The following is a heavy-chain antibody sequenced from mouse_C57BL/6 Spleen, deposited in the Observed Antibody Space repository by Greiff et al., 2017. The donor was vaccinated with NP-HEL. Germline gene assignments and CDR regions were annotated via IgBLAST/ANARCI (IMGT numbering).Heavy chain of an antibody. Sequence: EVKLVESGGGLVKPGGSLKLSCAASGFTFSSYAMSWVRQTPEKRLEWVATISDGGSYTYYPDNVKGRFTISRDNAKNNLYLQMSHLKSEDTAMYYCARDRYGYLFAYWGQGTLVTVSA. CDR2: ISDGGSYT. D-gene: IGHD2-2*01. V-gene: IGHV5-4*01. CDR1: GFTFSSYA. J-gene: IGHJ3*01. CDR3: ARDRYGYLFAY.